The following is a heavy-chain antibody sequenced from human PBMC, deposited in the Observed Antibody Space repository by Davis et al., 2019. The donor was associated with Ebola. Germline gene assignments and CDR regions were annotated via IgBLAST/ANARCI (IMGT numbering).Heavy chain of an antibody. V-gene: IGHV3-7*01. J-gene: IGHJ4*02. CDR1: GFTFSSYI. CDR3: VRGGFYYGR. D-gene: IGHD1-26*01. CDR2: INQDGNEK. Sequence: PGGSLRLSCATSGFTFSSYIMSWVRQAPGKGLEWVANINQDGNEKYYVDSVKGRFTISRDNSKNSLYLQMDSLRPEDAAVYYCVRGGFYYGRWGQGTLVIVSS.